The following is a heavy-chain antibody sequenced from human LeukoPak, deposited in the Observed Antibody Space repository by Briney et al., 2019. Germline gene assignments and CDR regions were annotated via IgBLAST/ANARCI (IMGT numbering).Heavy chain of an antibody. J-gene: IGHJ5*02. CDR3: ARVGYCSGGSCYRSWFDP. CDR1: GFTFSDYY. D-gene: IGHD2-15*01. Sequence: GGSLRLSCAASGFTFSDYYMSWIRQAPGKGLEWVSYISSSGSTIYYADSVKGRFTISRDNAKNSLYLQMNSLRAEDTAVYYCARVGYCSGGSCYRSWFDPWGQGILVTVSS. V-gene: IGHV3-11*04. CDR2: ISSSGSTI.